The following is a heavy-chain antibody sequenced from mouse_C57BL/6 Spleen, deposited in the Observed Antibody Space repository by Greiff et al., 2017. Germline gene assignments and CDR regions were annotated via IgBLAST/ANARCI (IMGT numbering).Heavy chain of an antibody. CDR2: IYPGNSDT. CDR3: TGANCDVPYWYIDV. D-gene: IGHD4-1*01. V-gene: IGHV1-5*01. J-gene: IGHJ1*01. CDR1: GYTFTSYW. Sequence: EVQLQQSGTELARPGASVKMSCKTSGYTFTSYWMHWVKQRPGQGLEWIGAIYPGNSDTSYNQKFKGKAKLTAVTSTSTAYMPLSSLTNEDSAVYYCTGANCDVPYWYIDVWGQGTTLTVSS.